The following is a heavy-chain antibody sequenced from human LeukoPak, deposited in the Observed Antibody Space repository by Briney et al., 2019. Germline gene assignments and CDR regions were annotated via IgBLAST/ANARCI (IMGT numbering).Heavy chain of an antibody. V-gene: IGHV4-4*07. CDR2: IYPGESS. CDR3: ASSAGSFFPFVY. CDR1: VHSISGYY. D-gene: IGHD6-13*01. Sequence: SDTLSLICTVSVHSISGYYWNCIPQPSGKGLEWIGRIYPGESSNYNPSLKSGVSVLGDRAKRQFSVRLSSVTAADTAMYYCASSAGSFFPFVYWGEGTLVTVSS. J-gene: IGHJ4*02.